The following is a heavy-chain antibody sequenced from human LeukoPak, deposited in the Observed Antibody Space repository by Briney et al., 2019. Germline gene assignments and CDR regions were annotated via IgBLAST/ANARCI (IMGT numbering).Heavy chain of an antibody. V-gene: IGHV4-38-2*02. D-gene: IGHD6-13*01. CDR3: ARGSSSFGLDY. J-gene: IGHJ4*02. Sequence: PETLSLTCKVSGYSIKNGYYWGWIRQPPGKGLEWIGSIYYSGSTYYNPSLKSRVTISVDTSKNQFSLKLSSVTAADTAVYYCARGSSSFGLDYWGQGTLVTVSS. CDR1: GYSIKNGYY. CDR2: IYYSGST.